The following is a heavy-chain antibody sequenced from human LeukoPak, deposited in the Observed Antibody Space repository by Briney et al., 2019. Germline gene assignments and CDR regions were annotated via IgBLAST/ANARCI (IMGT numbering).Heavy chain of an antibody. CDR3: ARDGYGSGSYYKLDNDY. J-gene: IGHJ4*02. D-gene: IGHD3-10*01. V-gene: IGHV1-46*01. Sequence: ASVKVSCKASGYTFTSYYMHWVRQAPGQGLEWMGIINPSGGSTSYAQKFQGRVTMTRDTSTSTVYMELSSLRSEDTAVYCCARDGYGSGSYYKLDNDYWGQGTLVTVSS. CDR1: GYTFTSYY. CDR2: INPSGGST.